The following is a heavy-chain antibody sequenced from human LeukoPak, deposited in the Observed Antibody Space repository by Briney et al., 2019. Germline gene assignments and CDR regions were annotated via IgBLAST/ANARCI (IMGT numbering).Heavy chain of an antibody. J-gene: IGHJ4*01. Sequence: SETLSLTCTVTGGSISSYYWSWIRQPPGKGLEGIGYIYYTWSTYYNPSLNRRVTISVDTSKNQFSLKLSSVTAADTAVYYCARQQLSQLYYFDNWGHRIPVTVSS. CDR3: ARQQLSQLYYFDN. CDR2: IYYTWST. CDR1: GGSISSYY. D-gene: IGHD6-13*01. V-gene: IGHV4-59*01.